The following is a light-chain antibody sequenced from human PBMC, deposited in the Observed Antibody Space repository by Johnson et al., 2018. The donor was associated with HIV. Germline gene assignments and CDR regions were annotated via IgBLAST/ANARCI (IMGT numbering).Light chain of an antibody. V-gene: IGLV1-51*02. Sequence: QSVLTQPPSVSAAPGQKVTISCSGSSSNIGNNYVSWYQQLPGTAPKLLIYENNNRHSGIPDRFSGSKSGTSATLGIAGLQTGDDADYYCGTWDSSLNGYVIATGTKVTVL. J-gene: IGLJ1*01. CDR1: SSNIGNNY. CDR3: GTWDSSLNGYV. CDR2: ENN.